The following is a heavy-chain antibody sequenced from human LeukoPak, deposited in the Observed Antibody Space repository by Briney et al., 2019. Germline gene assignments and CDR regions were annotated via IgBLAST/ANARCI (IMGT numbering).Heavy chain of an antibody. CDR2: ISYDGSNK. CDR3: AKDRGRNTAMNY. J-gene: IGHJ4*02. V-gene: IGHV3-30-3*01. D-gene: IGHD5-18*01. CDR1: GFTFSSYA. Sequence: GGSLRLSCAASGFTFSSYAMHWVRQAPGKGLEWVAVISYDGSNKYYADSVKGRFTISRDNSKNTLYLQMNSLRAEDTAVYYCAKDRGRNTAMNYWGQGTLVAVSS.